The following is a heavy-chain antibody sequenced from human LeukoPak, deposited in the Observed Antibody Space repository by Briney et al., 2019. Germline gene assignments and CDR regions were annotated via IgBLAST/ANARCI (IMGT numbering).Heavy chain of an antibody. V-gene: IGHV4-59*01. Sequence: SETLSLTCTVSGGSISSYYWSWIWQPPGKGLEWIGYIYYSGSTNYNPSLKSRVTISVDTSKNQFSLELSSVTAADTAVYYCAREVGYSNYFDYWGQGTLVTVSS. CDR3: AREVGYSNYFDY. CDR2: IYYSGST. J-gene: IGHJ4*02. D-gene: IGHD2-15*01. CDR1: GGSISSYY.